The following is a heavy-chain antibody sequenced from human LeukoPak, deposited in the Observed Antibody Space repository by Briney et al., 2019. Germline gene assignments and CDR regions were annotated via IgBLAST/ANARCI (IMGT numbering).Heavy chain of an antibody. D-gene: IGHD1-14*01. J-gene: IGHJ3*02. CDR2: IYYSGST. CDR3: ARENNGHDGNDAFDI. V-gene: IGHV4-61*01. Sequence: SQTLSLTCTVSGGSISSGSYYWSWIRQPPGKGLEWIVYIYYSGSTNYNPSLKSRVTISVDTSKNQFSLKLSSVTAADTAVYYCARENNGHDGNDAFDIWGQGTMVTVSS. CDR1: GGSISSGSYY.